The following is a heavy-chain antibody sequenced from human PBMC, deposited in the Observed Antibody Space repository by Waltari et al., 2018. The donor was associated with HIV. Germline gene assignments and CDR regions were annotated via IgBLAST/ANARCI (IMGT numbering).Heavy chain of an antibody. J-gene: IGHJ4*02. CDR2: INPNMGGT. CDR1: GHTITGYS. V-gene: IGHV1-2*02. Sequence: QVQLVQYGAEVKKPGASVKVPCKDSGHTITGYSKHWVRQAPGQGLEWMVWINPNMGGTNYAQKFQVRVTMTRDTSISTAYMELSRLRSDDTAVYYCARGRSSGWYIDYWGQGTLVTVSS. D-gene: IGHD6-19*01. CDR3: ARGRSSGWYIDY.